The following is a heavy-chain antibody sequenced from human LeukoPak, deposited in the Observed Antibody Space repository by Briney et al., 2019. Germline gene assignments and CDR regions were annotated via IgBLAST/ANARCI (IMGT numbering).Heavy chain of an antibody. V-gene: IGHV4-59*01. Sequence: SETLSLTCTVSGGSISSYYWSWIRQPPGKGLEWIGYIYYSGSTNYNPSLKSRVTISVDTSKNQFSLKLSSVTAADTAVYYCARVPSSSWRFDYWGQGTLVTVSS. CDR3: ARVPSSSWRFDY. CDR1: GGSISSYY. CDR2: IYYSGST. J-gene: IGHJ4*02. D-gene: IGHD6-13*01.